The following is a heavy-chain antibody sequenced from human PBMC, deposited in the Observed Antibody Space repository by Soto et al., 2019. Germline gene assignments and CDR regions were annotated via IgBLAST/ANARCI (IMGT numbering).Heavy chain of an antibody. CDR3: ARSGVTGIVIPSHWLDP. CDR1: GDSIGGVGY. Sequence: SETLSLTCTVSGDSIGGVGYWSWIRQFPGRGLEWIGCISSSGSTYYNPALNNRISLSLDTSQSQFSLKPLSVTAADTAIYYCARSGVTGIVIPSHWLDPWGQGTLVT. J-gene: IGHJ5*02. V-gene: IGHV4-31*03. D-gene: IGHD2-21*02. CDR2: ISSSGST.